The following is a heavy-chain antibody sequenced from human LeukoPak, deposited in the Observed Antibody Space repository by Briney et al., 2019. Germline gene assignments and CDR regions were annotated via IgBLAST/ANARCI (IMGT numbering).Heavy chain of an antibody. Sequence: SETLSLTCTVSGGSISSSSYYWGWIRQPPGKGLEWIGSIYYSGSTYYNPSLKSRVTISVDTSKNQFSLKLSSVTAADTAVYYCARQLVERSYGYRIVDYYYGMDVWGQGTTVTVSS. CDR2: IYYSGST. CDR1: GGSISSSSYY. V-gene: IGHV4-39*07. CDR3: ARQLVERSYGYRIVDYYYGMDV. J-gene: IGHJ6*02. D-gene: IGHD5-18*01.